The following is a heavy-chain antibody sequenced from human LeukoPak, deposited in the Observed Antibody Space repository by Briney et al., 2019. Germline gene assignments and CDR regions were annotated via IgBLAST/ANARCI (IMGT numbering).Heavy chain of an antibody. CDR2: SGSGGNTI. J-gene: IGHJ6*02. Sequence: GGSLRLSCAASGFTLSSYEMNWVRQAPGKGLEWVSYSGSGGNTIYYADSVKGRFTMSRDNAKNSLYLQMNSLRAEDTAVYYCARDRGYYHGMDVWGQGATVTVSS. CDR1: GFTLSSYE. V-gene: IGHV3-48*03. CDR3: ARDRGYYHGMDV.